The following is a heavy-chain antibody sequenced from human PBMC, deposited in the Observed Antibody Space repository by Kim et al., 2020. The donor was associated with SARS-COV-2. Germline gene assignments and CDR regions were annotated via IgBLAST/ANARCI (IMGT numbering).Heavy chain of an antibody. CDR2: IIPIFGTA. CDR3: ARDRSYYYDSSDYAFDI. Sequence: SVKVSCKASGGTFSSYAISWVRQAPGQGLEWMGGIIPIFGTANYAQKFQGRVTITADESTSTAYMELSSLRSEDTAVYYCARDRSYYYDSSDYAFDIWGQGTMVTVSS. J-gene: IGHJ3*02. CDR1: GGTFSSYA. D-gene: IGHD3-22*01. V-gene: IGHV1-69*13.